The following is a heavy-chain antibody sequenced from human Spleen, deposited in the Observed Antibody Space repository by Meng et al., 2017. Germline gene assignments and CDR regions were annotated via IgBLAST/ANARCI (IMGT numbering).Heavy chain of an antibody. CDR1: GFTFSSYA. V-gene: IGHV3-21*01. CDR2: ISSSST. D-gene: IGHD2-8*02. CDR3: ARGDSTGLTL. J-gene: IGHJ4*02. Sequence: EVQLVESGGGLVQPGESLRLSCAASGFTFSSYAMSWVRQAPGKGLEWVSSISSSSTYADSVKGRFTISRDNAKNSLYLQMNSLRAEDTAVYFCARGDSTGLTLWGQGTLVTVSS.